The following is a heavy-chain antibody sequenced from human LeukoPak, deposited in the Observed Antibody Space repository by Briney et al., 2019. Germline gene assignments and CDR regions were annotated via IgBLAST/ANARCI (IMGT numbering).Heavy chain of an antibody. Sequence: ASVKVSCKASGYTFTSYGISWVRQAPGQGLEWMGWISAYNGNTNYAQKLQGSVTMTTDTSTSTAYMELRSLRSDDTAVYYCARIRPRIGYITTVVPYYFDYWGQGTLVTVSS. CDR1: GYTFTSYG. D-gene: IGHD3-10*01. CDR3: ARIRPRIGYITTVVPYYFDY. J-gene: IGHJ4*02. CDR2: ISAYNGNT. V-gene: IGHV1-18*01.